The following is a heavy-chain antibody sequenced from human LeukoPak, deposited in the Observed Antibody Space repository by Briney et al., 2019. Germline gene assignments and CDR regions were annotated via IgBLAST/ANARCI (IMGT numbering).Heavy chain of an antibody. CDR3: AKVDDSSGYGYDY. CDR1: VFTFDDYS. Sequence: GGSLRLSCAASVFTFDDYSMHWVRQAPWKGLEWVSGISWNSGSIGYADSVKGRFTISRDNAKNSLYLQMDSLRPEDTALYYCAKVDDSSGYGYDYWGQGTLVTVSS. V-gene: IGHV3-9*01. D-gene: IGHD3-22*01. CDR2: ISWNSGSI. J-gene: IGHJ4*02.